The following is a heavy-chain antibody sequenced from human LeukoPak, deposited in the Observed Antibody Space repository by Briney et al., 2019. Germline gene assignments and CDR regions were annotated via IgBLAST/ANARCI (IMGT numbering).Heavy chain of an antibody. CDR2: ISAYNGNT. CDR3: ARDPYYDSRGYSYWYFDL. V-gene: IGHV1-18*01. J-gene: IGHJ2*01. D-gene: IGHD3-22*01. CDR1: GYTFTSYG. Sequence: GASVKVSCKASGYTFTSYGISWVRQAPGQGLEWMGWISAYNGNTNYAQKLQGRVTMTTDTSTSTAYMELRSLRSDDTAVYYCARDPYYDSRGYSYWYFDLWGRGTLVTVSS.